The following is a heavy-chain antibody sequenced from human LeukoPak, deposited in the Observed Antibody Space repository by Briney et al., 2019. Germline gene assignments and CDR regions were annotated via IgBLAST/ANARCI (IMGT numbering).Heavy chain of an antibody. CDR2: IGLDSGSI. V-gene: IGHV3-9*01. CDR3: AKAVSHCLPYSCSKGYFDH. CDR1: GFNFDNNA. D-gene: IGHD2-2*01. J-gene: IGHJ4*02. Sequence: GGSLRLTCAASGFNFDNNAMHWVRQAPGKGPEWVSSIGLDSGSIAYADSVKGRFTISRDNAKNSLYLQMNSLRVEDTAFYYCAKAVSHCLPYSCSKGYFDHWGQGALATVSS.